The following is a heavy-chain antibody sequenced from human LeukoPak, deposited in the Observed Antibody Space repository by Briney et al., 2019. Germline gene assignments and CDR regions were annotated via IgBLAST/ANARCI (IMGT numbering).Heavy chain of an antibody. D-gene: IGHD3-22*01. Sequence: SETLSLTCTVSGGSISSSSYYWGWIRQPPGKGLEWIGYIYYSGSTNYNPSLKSRVTISVDTSKNQFSLKLSSVTAADTAVYYCARGGNYYDSSGYANWFDPWGQGTLVTVSS. J-gene: IGHJ5*02. CDR2: IYYSGST. V-gene: IGHV4-61*05. CDR3: ARGGNYYDSSGYANWFDP. CDR1: GGSISSSSYY.